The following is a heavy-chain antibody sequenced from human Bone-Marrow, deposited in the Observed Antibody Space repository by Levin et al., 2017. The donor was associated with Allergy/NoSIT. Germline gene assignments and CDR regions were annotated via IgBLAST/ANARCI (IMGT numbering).Heavy chain of an antibody. CDR3: ARERSRPFGGENWFDP. J-gene: IGHJ5*02. CDR1: GYTFTGYY. D-gene: IGHD3-10*01. CDR2: INPNSGGT. Sequence: ASVKVSCKASGYTFTGYYMHWVRQAPGQGLEWMGWINPNSGGTNYAQKFQGRVTMTRDTSISTAYMELSRLRSDDTAVYYCARERSRPFGGENWFDPWGQGTLVTVSS. V-gene: IGHV1-2*02.